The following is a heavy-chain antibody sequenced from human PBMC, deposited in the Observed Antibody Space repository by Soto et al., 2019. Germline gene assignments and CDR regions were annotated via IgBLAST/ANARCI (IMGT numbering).Heavy chain of an antibody. Sequence: RTQSRRESWYFSVVAVTTKEICVSWIRQPPGKALEWLALIDWDDDKYYSTSLKTRLTISKDTSKNQVVLTMTNMDPVDTATYYCARISRGYYTLFAPWGKGTPDTVSS. CDR3: ARISRGYYTLFAP. J-gene: IGHJ5*02. V-gene: IGHV2-70*01. CDR1: VVAVTTKEIC. D-gene: IGHD3-10*01. CDR2: IDWDDDK.